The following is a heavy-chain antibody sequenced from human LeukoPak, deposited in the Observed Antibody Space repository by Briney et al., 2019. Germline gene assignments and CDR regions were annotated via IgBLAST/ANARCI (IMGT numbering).Heavy chain of an antibody. Sequence: GGSLRLSCAASGFTFSSYWMHWVRQAPGKGLVWVSRVNTDGRTTNYADSVRGRFTISRDNSKNTLYLQMSSLRVEDTAVYYCVPKGNEGYWGQGTLVTVSS. CDR3: VPKGNEGY. CDR2: VNTDGRTT. CDR1: GFTFSSYW. V-gene: IGHV3-74*01. D-gene: IGHD1-1*01. J-gene: IGHJ4*02.